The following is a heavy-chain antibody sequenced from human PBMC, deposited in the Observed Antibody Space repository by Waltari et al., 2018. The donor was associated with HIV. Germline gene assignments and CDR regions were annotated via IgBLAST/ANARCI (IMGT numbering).Heavy chain of an antibody. V-gene: IGHV3-9*01. J-gene: IGHJ6*02. Sequence: EVQLVESGGGLVQPGRSLRLSCAASGFTFDDYAMHWVRQAPGKGLEWVSCISWNSGSKGYAYSVKGRFTISRDNAKNSLYLQMNSLRAEDTALYYCAKDRGTGTTVYYYYGMDVWGQGTTVTVSS. CDR3: AKDRGTGTTVYYYYGMDV. CDR1: GFTFDDYA. D-gene: IGHD1-7*01. CDR2: ISWNSGSK.